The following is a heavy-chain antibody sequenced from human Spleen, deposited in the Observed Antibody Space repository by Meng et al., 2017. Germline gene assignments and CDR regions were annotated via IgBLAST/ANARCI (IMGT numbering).Heavy chain of an antibody. CDR3: ARDEDISAAGKLFGDY. D-gene: IGHD6-25*01. V-gene: IGHV1-46*01. Sequence: ASVKVSCKASGYTFTSYFMHWVRQAPGQGLEWMGIINPSGGSTTYAQKFQGRLTMTRDTSTSTAYMELSGLRSDDTAMYYCARDEDISAAGKLFGDYWGQGTLVTVSS. CDR2: INPSGGST. J-gene: IGHJ4*02. CDR1: GYTFTSYF.